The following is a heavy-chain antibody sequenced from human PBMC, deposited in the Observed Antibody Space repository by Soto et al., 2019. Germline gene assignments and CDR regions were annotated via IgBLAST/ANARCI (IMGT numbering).Heavy chain of an antibody. CDR1: GYTFTSYY. V-gene: IGHV1-46*01. CDR3: ARTLSHGIPIDY. D-gene: IGHD1-26*01. Sequence: QVQLVQSGAEVKKPGASVKVSCKASGYTFTSYYMHWVRQAPGQGLEWMGIIKPTGGSTSYAQKFQYKVTMTRYTPTHTFYMERSRLTTEDTAVFYRARTLSHGIPIDYWGQVTLVTVSS. J-gene: IGHJ4*01. CDR2: IKPTGGST.